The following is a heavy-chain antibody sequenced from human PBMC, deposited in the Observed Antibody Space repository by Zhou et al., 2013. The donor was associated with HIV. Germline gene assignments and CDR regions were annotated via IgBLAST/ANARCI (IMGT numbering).Heavy chain of an antibody. CDR2: IYYSGTT. D-gene: IGHD3-22*01. CDR1: GGSITSHY. CDR3: ARDWRYHDRSGYYTSYWYFDL. Sequence: VQLQESGPGLVKPSETLSLTCTVSGGSITSHYYSWIRQTPGRGLEWIGYIYYSGTTEYNPSLKSRVTMSVDTSKNQFSXRLGSVTAADTAVYYCARDWRYHDRSGYYTSYWYFDLWGLAPWSLSPQ. V-gene: IGHV4-59*11. J-gene: IGHJ2*01.